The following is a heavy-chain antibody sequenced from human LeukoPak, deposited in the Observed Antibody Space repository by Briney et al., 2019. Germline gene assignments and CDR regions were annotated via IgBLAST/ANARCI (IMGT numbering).Heavy chain of an antibody. J-gene: IGHJ4*02. D-gene: IGHD1-26*01. Sequence: SGRSLRLSCAASGFTFSSYAMHWVRQAPGKGLEWVAVISYDGSNKYYADSVKGRFTISRDNSKNTLYLQMNSLRAEDTAVYYCARSQTGGTFDYWGQGALVTVSS. V-gene: IGHV3-30-3*01. CDR3: ARSQTGGTFDY. CDR1: GFTFSSYA. CDR2: ISYDGSNK.